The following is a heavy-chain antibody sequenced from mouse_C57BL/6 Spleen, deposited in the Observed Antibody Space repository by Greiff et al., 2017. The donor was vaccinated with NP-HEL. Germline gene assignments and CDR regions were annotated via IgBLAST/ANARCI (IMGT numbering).Heavy chain of an antibody. CDR1: GYTFTDYY. Sequence: EVQLQQSGPELVKPGASVKISCKASGYTFTDYYMNWVKQSHGKSLEWIGDINPNNGGTSYNQKFKGKATLTVDKSSSTAYMELRSLTSEDSAVYYCARSYGYDGDYYAMDYWGQGTSVTVSS. CDR2: INPNNGGT. D-gene: IGHD2-2*01. V-gene: IGHV1-26*01. J-gene: IGHJ4*01. CDR3: ARSYGYDGDYYAMDY.